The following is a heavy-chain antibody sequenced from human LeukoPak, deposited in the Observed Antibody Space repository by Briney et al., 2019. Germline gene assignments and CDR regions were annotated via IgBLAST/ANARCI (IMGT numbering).Heavy chain of an antibody. D-gene: IGHD3-10*01. CDR2: ISAYNGNT. J-gene: IGHJ4*02. CDR1: GYTFTSYG. Sequence: GASVKVSCKASGYTFTSYGISWVRQAPGQGLEWMGWISAYNGNTNYAQKLQGRVTMTTDTSTSTAYMELRSLRSDDTAVYYCARDHMTRYYGSGTYGDWGQGTLVTVSS. CDR3: ARDHMTRYYGSGTYGD. V-gene: IGHV1-18*01.